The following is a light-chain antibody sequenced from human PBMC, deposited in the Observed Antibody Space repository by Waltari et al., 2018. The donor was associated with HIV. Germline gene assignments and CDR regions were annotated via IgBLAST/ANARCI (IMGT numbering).Light chain of an antibody. CDR1: SSNIGSNY. J-gene: IGLJ3*02. CDR2: RNN. V-gene: IGLV1-47*01. Sequence: QSVLTQPPSASGTPGQRVTISCSGSSSNIGSNYVYWYQQLPGTAPKLLIYRNNRRPSGGPDRFSGSKSGTSASLAISGLRSEDEADYYCAAWDDSLSALVFGGGTKLTVL. CDR3: AAWDDSLSALV.